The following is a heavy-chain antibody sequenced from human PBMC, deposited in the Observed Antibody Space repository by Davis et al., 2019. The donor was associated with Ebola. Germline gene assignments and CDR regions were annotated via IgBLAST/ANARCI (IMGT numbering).Heavy chain of an antibody. Sequence: ASVKVSCKASGYTFTSYYMHWVRQAPGQGLEWMGIINPSVGSTSYAQKFQGRVTMTRDTSTSTVYMELSSLRSEDTAVYYCAKEGAAAAGMDVWGQGTTVTVSS. D-gene: IGHD6-13*01. J-gene: IGHJ6*02. V-gene: IGHV1-46*01. CDR1: GYTFTSYY. CDR3: AKEGAAAAGMDV. CDR2: INPSVGST.